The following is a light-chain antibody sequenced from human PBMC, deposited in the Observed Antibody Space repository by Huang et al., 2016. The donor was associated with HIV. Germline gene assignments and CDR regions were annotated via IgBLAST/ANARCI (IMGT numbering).Light chain of an antibody. J-gene: IGKJ3*01. Sequence: EIVMTQSPVTLSVSAGERDTLSCRASQSVSSNLAWYQQKAGQAPRLLIYGASTRATVIPAMFSGSGSGTEFTLTISSLQSEDFAVYYCQQYNNWPPEETFGPGTKVDIK. V-gene: IGKV3-15*01. CDR1: QSVSSN. CDR3: QQYNNWPPEET. CDR2: GAS.